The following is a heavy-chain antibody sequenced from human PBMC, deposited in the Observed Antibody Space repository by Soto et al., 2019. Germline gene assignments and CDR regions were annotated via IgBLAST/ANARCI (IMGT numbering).Heavy chain of an antibody. D-gene: IGHD3-3*01. Sequence: QVQLVQSGAEVKKPGFSVKVSCRASGGTFSNYAISWVRQAPGQGLEWMGGIVPAFGTPNYAQNLQGRITITADDSTTTVYMDLSSLRSEDTAVYYCARGATIFGVAAYSYYEMEVWGQGTTVTVSS. J-gene: IGHJ6*02. CDR1: GGTFSNYA. V-gene: IGHV1-69*01. CDR3: ARGATIFGVAAYSYYEMEV. CDR2: IVPAFGTP.